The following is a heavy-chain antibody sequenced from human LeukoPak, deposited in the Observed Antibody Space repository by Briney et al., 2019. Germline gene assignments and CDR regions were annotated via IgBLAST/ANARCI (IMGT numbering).Heavy chain of an antibody. CDR2: IYYSEST. Sequence: PSETLSLTCTVSGGSISSSSYYWGWIRQPPGKRLEWIGSIYYSESTYYNPSLKSRVTISVDTSKNQFSLRLSSVTAADTALYYCARIPTDDCTSTSCFSWFDPWGQGTLVTVSS. V-gene: IGHV4-39*07. D-gene: IGHD2-2*01. CDR1: GGSISSSSYY. J-gene: IGHJ5*02. CDR3: ARIPTDDCTSTSCFSWFDP.